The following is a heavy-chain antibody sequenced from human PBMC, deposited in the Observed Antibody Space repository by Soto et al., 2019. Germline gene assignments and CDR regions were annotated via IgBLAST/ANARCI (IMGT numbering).Heavy chain of an antibody. CDR2: IIPIFGTA. CDR3: ARRGYGDYGAHYYYGMDV. J-gene: IGHJ6*02. Sequence: QVQLVQSGAEVKKPGSSVKVSCKASGGTFSSYAISWVRQAPGQGLEWMGGIIPIFGTANYAQKFQGRVTITAAKSTSTAYMELSSLRSEDTAVYYCARRGYGDYGAHYYYGMDVWGQGTTVTVSS. D-gene: IGHD4-17*01. CDR1: GGTFSSYA. V-gene: IGHV1-69*06.